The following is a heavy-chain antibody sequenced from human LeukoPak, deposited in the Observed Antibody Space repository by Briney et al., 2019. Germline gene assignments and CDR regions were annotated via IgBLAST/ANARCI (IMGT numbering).Heavy chain of an antibody. V-gene: IGHV1-69*04. CDR3: ATALPERYGSGTFDY. D-gene: IGHD3-10*01. J-gene: IGHJ4*02. CDR2: IIPILGIA. CDR1: GGTFSSYA. Sequence: SVKVSCKASGGTFSSYAISWVRQAPGQGLEWMGRIIPILGIANYAQKFQGRVTITADKSTSTAYMELSSLRSEDTAVYYCATALPERYGSGTFDYWGQGTLVTVSS.